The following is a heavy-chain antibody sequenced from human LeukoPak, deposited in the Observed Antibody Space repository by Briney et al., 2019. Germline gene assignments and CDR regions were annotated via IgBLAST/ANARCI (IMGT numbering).Heavy chain of an antibody. V-gene: IGHV1-46*01. Sequence: ASVTVSCKASGYTFTSYYIHWVRQPPGQGLEWMGIINPSGGSTSYAQKFQGRATMTRDTSTSTVYMELSSLRSEDTAVYYCAREAGTAMAAFDYWGQGTLVTVSS. CDR3: AREAGTAMAAFDY. D-gene: IGHD6-19*01. CDR2: INPSGGST. J-gene: IGHJ4*02. CDR1: GYTFTSYY.